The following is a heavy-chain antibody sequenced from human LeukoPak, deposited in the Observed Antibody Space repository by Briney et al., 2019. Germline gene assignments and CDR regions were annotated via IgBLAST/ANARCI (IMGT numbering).Heavy chain of an antibody. V-gene: IGHV5-51*01. D-gene: IGHD2-2*01. Sequence: GESLKIFCKGSGYSFISYWIGWVRQMPGKGLELMGIIYPGDSDTRYNPSFQGQVTISADKSINTAYLQWSSLKASDTAIYYCVRRDITSRYVVWFDPWGQGTPVTVSS. J-gene: IGHJ5*02. CDR3: VRRDITSRYVVWFDP. CDR1: GYSFISYW. CDR2: IYPGDSDT.